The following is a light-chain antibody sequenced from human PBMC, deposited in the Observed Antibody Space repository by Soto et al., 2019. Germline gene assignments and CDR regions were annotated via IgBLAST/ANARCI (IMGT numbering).Light chain of an antibody. CDR2: EVS. V-gene: IGLV2-18*02. CDR1: NNDVGYYKG. CDR3: FSFTRSDTYV. Sequence: QSALTQPPSVAGSPGQSVTISCTGTNNDVGYYKGVSWYQQSPGTAPKLMIYEVSNRPSGVPDRFSGSKSGNTASLTISGLQAEDEADYFCFSFTRSDTYVFGRGTKVTVL. J-gene: IGLJ1*01.